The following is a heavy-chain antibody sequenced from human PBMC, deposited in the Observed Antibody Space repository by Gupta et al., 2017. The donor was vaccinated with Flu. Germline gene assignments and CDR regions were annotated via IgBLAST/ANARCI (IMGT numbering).Heavy chain of an antibody. D-gene: IGHD3-10*01. J-gene: IGHJ4*02. Sequence: QVQLQESGPGLVEPSGTLSLTCTISGGSINSPYWWSWVRQSPEKGLGWIGEISESGNTNSNPSLKSRLIMSVDNSNNQFSLRLISVTAADTAVYYCAREMAPINPGVINPFDLWGQGTLVTVSS. CDR3: AREMAPINPGVINPFDL. CDR1: GGSINSPYW. V-gene: IGHV4-4*02. CDR2: ISESGNT.